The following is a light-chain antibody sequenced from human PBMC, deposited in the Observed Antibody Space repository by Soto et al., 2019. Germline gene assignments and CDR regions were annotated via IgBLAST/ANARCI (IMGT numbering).Light chain of an antibody. V-gene: IGKV1-39*01. Sequence: DIQMTQFPSSLSASVGDRVTITCRASQGISSYLNWYQQKPGKAPKLLIYAASSLQSGVPSRFSGSGSGTDFTLTISSLQPEDFATYYCQQSYSTPLTFGGGTKVEIK. CDR1: QGISSY. J-gene: IGKJ4*01. CDR2: AAS. CDR3: QQSYSTPLT.